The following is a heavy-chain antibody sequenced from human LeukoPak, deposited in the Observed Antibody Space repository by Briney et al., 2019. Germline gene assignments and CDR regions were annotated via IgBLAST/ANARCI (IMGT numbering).Heavy chain of an antibody. V-gene: IGHV1-46*01. Sequence: GASVKVSCKASGYTFTSYYMHWVRQAPGQGLEWMGIINPSGGSTSYAQKFQGRVTMTRDMSTSTVYMELSSLRSEDTAVYYCARVGPDYYGSGSGFDYWGQGTLVTVSS. CDR1: GYTFTSYY. D-gene: IGHD3-10*01. CDR3: ARVGPDYYGSGSGFDY. J-gene: IGHJ4*02. CDR2: INPSGGST.